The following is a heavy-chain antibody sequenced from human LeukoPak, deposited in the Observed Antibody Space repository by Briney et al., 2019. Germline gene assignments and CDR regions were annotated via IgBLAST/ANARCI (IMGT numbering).Heavy chain of an antibody. V-gene: IGHV4-4*07. CDR3: ARRPRGYSYGVIDY. D-gene: IGHD5-18*01. Sequence: SETLSLTCTVSGGSINSYYWSWIRQPAGKGLEWIGRIYTSGSTNYNPSLKSRVTMSVDTSKNQFSLKLSSVTAADTAVYYCARRPRGYSYGVIDYWGQGTLVTVSS. CDR2: IYTSGST. CDR1: GGSINSYY. J-gene: IGHJ4*02.